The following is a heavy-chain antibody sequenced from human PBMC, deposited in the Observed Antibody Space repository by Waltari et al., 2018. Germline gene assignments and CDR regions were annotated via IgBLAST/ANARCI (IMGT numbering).Heavy chain of an antibody. V-gene: IGHV1-46*02. CDR2: INPIGGST. CDR1: GHTLNNYY. CDR3: AVIHASGWELES. J-gene: IGHJ4*02. Sequence: QVHLVQSGAVVKMPGASVEVSCKSPGHTLNNYYMHWVRQAPGQGLEWVGIINPIGGSTNYARNLEGRLTLTRDTSTNTVYMHLVSLTSEDSANYFCAVIHASGWELESWGQGTLVTVSS. D-gene: IGHD6-19*01.